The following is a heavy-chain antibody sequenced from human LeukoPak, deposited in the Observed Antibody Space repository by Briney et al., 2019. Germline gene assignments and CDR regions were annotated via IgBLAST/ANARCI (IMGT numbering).Heavy chain of an antibody. CDR3: ARGFSGSFEY. J-gene: IGHJ4*02. D-gene: IGHD1-26*01. CDR2: IKQDGSET. Sequence: PGGSLRLSCAASGFTFSNYWRNWVGQAPGKGLEGVANIKQDGSETRYVDSVKGRFTISRDNAKNSLFLQMNSLRADDTAVYFCARGFSGSFEYWGQGTLVTVSS. V-gene: IGHV3-7*01. CDR1: GFTFSNYW.